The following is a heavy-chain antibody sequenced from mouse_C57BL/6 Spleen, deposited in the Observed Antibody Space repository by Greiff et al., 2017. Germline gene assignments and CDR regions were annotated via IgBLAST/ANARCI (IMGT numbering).Heavy chain of an antibody. CDR3: ASIYYDYDEGFDY. V-gene: IGHV1-55*01. CDR1: GYTFTSYW. CDR2: IYPGSGST. Sequence: VQLQQPGAELVKPGASVKMSCKASGYTFTSYWITWVKQRPGQGLEWIGDIYPGSGSTNYNEKFKSKATLTVDTSSSTAYMQLSSLTSEDSAVYYCASIYYDYDEGFDYWGQGTTLTVSS. D-gene: IGHD2-4*01. J-gene: IGHJ2*01.